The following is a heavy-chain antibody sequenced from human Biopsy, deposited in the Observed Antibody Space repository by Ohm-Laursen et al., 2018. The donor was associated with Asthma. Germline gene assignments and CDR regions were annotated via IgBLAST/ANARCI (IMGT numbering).Heavy chain of an antibody. CDR3: ARDRRVRFLEWPPAMDV. V-gene: IGHV4-31*03. CDR2: IYTDGST. J-gene: IGHJ6*02. CDR1: GAAISRGGYY. Sequence: TLSLTCSVSGAAISRGGYYWSWIRQPPGKGLEWIGYIYTDGSTDYNPSLKNRLSMSVDTSMNQFSLKLTSVTAADTAVYYCARDRRVRFLEWPPAMDVWGQGTTVTVSS. D-gene: IGHD3-3*01.